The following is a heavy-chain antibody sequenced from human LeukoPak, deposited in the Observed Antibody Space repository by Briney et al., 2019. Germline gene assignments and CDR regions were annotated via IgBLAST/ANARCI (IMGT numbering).Heavy chain of an antibody. CDR2: IIPIFGTA. CDR3: ALADYYGSGSYSWFDP. V-gene: IGHV1-69*06. Sequence: SVKVSCKASGGTFSSYAISWVRQAPGQGLEWMGGIIPIFGTANYAQKFQGRVTITADKSTSTAYMELSSLRSEDTAVYYCALADYYGSGSYSWFDPWGQGTLVTVSS. CDR1: GGTFSSYA. D-gene: IGHD3-10*01. J-gene: IGHJ5*02.